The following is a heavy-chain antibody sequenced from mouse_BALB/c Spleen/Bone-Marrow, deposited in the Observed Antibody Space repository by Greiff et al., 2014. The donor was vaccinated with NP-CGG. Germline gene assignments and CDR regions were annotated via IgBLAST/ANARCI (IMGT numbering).Heavy chain of an antibody. CDR2: ISCYNGAS. V-gene: IGHV1S34*01. CDR3: ARRRDGTNYFDY. J-gene: IGHJ2*01. CDR1: GYSFTGYY. D-gene: IGHD2-1*01. Sequence: VVKTGASVKISCKASGYSFTGYYMHWIKQSHGKSLEWIGYISCYNGASGYNQKLKGKATFTVDTSSTIAYMQFNSLTSEDSAVYYCARRRDGTNYFDYWGQGTTLTFSS.